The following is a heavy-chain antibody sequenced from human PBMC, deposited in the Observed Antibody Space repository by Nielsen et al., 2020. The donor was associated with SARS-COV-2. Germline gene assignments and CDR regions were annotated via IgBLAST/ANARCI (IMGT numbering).Heavy chain of an antibody. CDR3: ARDSCTGGSCFDY. CDR2: ISYDGSNK. CDR1: GSTFSNYN. Sequence: GGSLRLSCAASGSTFSNYNMHWVRQAPGKGLEWVTVISYDGSNKYYADSLKGRVTISRDNSNNTLYLQMNSLRAEDTAVYYCARDSCTGGSCFDYWGQGTLVTVSS. J-gene: IGHJ4*02. V-gene: IGHV3-30-3*01. D-gene: IGHD2-15*01.